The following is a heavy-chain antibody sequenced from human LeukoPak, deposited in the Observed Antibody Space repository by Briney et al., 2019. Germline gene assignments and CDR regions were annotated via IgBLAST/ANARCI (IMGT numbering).Heavy chain of an antibody. V-gene: IGHV3-21*01. J-gene: IGHJ4*02. CDR1: GFTLSSSA. CDR3: SRDPTYYLRYGYFDY. Sequence: KTGGSLRLSCAASGFTLSSSAMNWVRQAPGKGLEWVSSINNVGSHIYYAGSVKGRFTISRDNTKNSLYLQMNSLRAEDTAVYYCSRDPTYYLRYGYFDYWGQGALVTVS. D-gene: IGHD1-26*01. CDR2: INNVGSHI.